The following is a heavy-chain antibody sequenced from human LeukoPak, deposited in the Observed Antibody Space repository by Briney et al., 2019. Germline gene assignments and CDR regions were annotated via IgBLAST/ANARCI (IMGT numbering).Heavy chain of an antibody. CDR2: ISYDGSNK. Sequence: GGSLRLSCPASDFTFSSYGMHWVRQAPGKGLEGVGVISYDGSNKYYADSVKGRFTISRDNSKNTLYLQMNSLRAEDTAVYYCAKDTGDYYDSSGYLGDYWGQGTLGTVSS. D-gene: IGHD3-22*01. J-gene: IGHJ4*02. CDR1: DFTFSSYG. V-gene: IGHV3-30*18. CDR3: AKDTGDYYDSSGYLGDY.